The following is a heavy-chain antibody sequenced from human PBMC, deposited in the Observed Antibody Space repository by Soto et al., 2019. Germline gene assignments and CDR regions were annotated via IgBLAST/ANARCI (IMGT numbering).Heavy chain of an antibody. CDR3: ARAGAAYFYYYGVDV. CDR1: GGSISSSDYY. V-gene: IGHV4-30-4*01. D-gene: IGHD6-13*01. J-gene: IGHJ6*02. Sequence: SETLSLTCTVSGGSISSSDYYWNWIRQPPGKGLEWIGYIYYSGSTYYNPSLKSRVTISVDTSKNRFSLKLSSVTAADTAVYFCARAGAAYFYYYGVDVWGQGTTVTVSS. CDR2: IYYSGST.